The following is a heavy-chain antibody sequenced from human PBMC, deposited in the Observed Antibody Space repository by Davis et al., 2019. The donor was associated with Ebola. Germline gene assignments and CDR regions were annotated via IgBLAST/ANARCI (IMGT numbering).Heavy chain of an antibody. V-gene: IGHV1-69*13. CDR1: GGTFISYA. D-gene: IGHD2-2*01. CDR3: ASPGLCSSTSCYRYYYYYGMDV. Sequence: SVQVSCKASGGTFISYAISWVRQAPGQGLEWMGGIIPIFGTANYAQKFQGRVTITADESTSTAYMELSSLRSEDTAVYYCASPGLCSSTSCYRYYYYYGMDVWGQGTTVTVSS. CDR2: IIPIFGTA. J-gene: IGHJ6*02.